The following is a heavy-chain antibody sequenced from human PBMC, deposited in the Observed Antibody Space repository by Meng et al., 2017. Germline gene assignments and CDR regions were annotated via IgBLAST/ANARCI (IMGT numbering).Heavy chain of an antibody. CDR1: GFTFRNYW. CDR3: ARSDWFDP. V-gene: IGHV3-74*01. J-gene: IGHJ5*02. CDR2: IKPDGTMT. Sequence: EWRLVGSGGGVVQAGGSLRLSCTASGFTFRNYWMHWVRQAPGKGLVWVSRIKPDGTMTVYADSVKGRFTISRDNAKNTLYLQMNSLRSDDTAVYYCARSDWFDPWGQGTLVTVSS.